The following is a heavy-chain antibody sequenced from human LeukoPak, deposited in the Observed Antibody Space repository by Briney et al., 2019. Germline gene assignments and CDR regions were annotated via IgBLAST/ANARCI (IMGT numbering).Heavy chain of an antibody. CDR1: GGSISSYY. V-gene: IGHV4-59*01. CDR2: MYYSGTI. Sequence: SSETLSLTCTGSGGSISSYYWSWIRQPPGKGLEWIGYMYYSGTINYNPSLKSRVTISVDTSKNQFSLKLSSVTAADTAMYYCARAWATDYFDYWGQGTLVTVSS. CDR3: ARAWATDYFDY. J-gene: IGHJ4*02.